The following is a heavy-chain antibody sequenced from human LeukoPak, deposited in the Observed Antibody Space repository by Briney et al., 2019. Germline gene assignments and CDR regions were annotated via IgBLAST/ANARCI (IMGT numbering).Heavy chain of an antibody. CDR1: GGTFSSYA. CDR3: ARLGTNPLQYYFDY. V-gene: IGHV1-69*01. D-gene: IGHD1-14*01. CDR2: IIPIFGTA. Sequence: ASVKVSCKASGGTFSSYAISWVRQAPGQGLEWMGGIIPIFGTANYAQKFQGRVTITADESTSTAYMELGSLRSEDTAVYYCARLGTNPLQYYFDYWGQGTLVTVSS. J-gene: IGHJ4*02.